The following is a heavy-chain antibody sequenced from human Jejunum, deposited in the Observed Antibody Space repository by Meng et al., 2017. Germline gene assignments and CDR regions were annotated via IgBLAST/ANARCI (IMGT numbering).Heavy chain of an antibody. J-gene: IGHJ4*02. V-gene: IGHV1-3*01. Sequence: ASVKVSCKTSGYTFTSYAIHWVRQAPGQGLEWVGWISPGNGDTRYSEKLQGRLTITRDTSASTAYMELRSLRSEDTAVYYCAKDLPHYYFDYWGQGTLVTSPQ. CDR2: ISPGNGDT. CDR1: GYTFTSYA. CDR3: AKDLPHYYFDY.